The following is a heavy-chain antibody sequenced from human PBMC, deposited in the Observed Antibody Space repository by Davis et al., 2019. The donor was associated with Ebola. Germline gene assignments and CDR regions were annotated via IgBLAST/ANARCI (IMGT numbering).Heavy chain of an antibody. J-gene: IGHJ4*02. CDR3: ARVRRGGYDYDY. Sequence: GGSLRPSCPASGFTFSSYSMNWVRQAPGKGLEWVLSISSSSSYIYYADSVKGRFTISRDNAKNSLYLQMNSLRAEDTAVYYCARVRRGGYDYDYWGQGTLVTVSS. V-gene: IGHV3-21*01. CDR2: ISSSSSYI. D-gene: IGHD5-12*01. CDR1: GFTFSSYS.